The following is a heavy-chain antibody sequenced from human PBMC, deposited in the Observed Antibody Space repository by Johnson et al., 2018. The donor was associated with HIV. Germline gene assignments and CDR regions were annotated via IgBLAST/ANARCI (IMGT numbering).Heavy chain of an antibody. CDR2: IFPGGDT. J-gene: IGHJ3*02. V-gene: IGHV3-53*01. D-gene: IGHD2-15*01. CDR1: GFTVSSNY. Sequence: MMLVESGGGLIQPGGSLRLSCAASGFTVSSNYMSWVRQAPGKGLEWVSVIFPGGDTSYAASVKGRFTISRDNSKNTLYLQMNSLRAEDTAVYYCVTLVVAPPFDIWGQGTMVTVSS. CDR3: VTLVVAPPFDI.